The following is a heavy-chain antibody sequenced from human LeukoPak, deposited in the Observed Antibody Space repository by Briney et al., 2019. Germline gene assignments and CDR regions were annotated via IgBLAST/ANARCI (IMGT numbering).Heavy chain of an antibody. CDR2: INPSGGST. D-gene: IGHD2-15*01. Sequence: AASVKVSCKASGYTFTSYYMHWVRQAPGQGLEWMGIINPSGGSTSYAQKFQGRVTMTRNTSISTAYMELSSLRSEDTAVYYCARASEELLAMVAFDIWGQGTMVTVSS. CDR1: GYTFTSYY. CDR3: ARASEELLAMVAFDI. V-gene: IGHV1-46*01. J-gene: IGHJ3*02.